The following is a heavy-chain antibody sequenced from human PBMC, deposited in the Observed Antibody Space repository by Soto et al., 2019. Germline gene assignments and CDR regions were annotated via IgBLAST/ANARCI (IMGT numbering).Heavy chain of an antibody. V-gene: IGHV1-3*01. J-gene: IGHJ6*02. CDR1: GYTFNTYA. CDR2: INVDNGNT. CDR3: ARDYYDLWSGYSSSNYGMDI. Sequence: QVQLVQSGPEVRKPGASVKVSCKASGYTFNTYAMNWVRQAPGQRLEWMGWINVDNGNTKYSPKFRGRVTITRDTSASTAYMELSSLRSEDTAVYYCARDYYDLWSGYSSSNYGMDIWGQGTTVTVSS. D-gene: IGHD3-3*01.